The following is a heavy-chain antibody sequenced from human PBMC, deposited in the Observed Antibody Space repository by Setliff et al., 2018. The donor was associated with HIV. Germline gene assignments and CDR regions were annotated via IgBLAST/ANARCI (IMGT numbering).Heavy chain of an antibody. V-gene: IGHV3-48*02. Sequence: GGSLRLSCAASGFSISTYAMNWIRQSPGKGLEWVAYISRDSNNIYYADFVKGRFTISRDNARNSLFLQMSSLTDDGTALYYCVKERWGPPVQFWGQGTQVTVSS. CDR1: GFSISTYA. D-gene: IGHD4-4*01. CDR3: VKERWGPPVQF. J-gene: IGHJ4*02. CDR2: ISRDSNNI.